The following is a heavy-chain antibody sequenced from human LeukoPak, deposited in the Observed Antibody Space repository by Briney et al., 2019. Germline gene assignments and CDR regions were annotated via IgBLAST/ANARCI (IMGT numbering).Heavy chain of an antibody. CDR3: ARLEGHYDSSGFPWAEYFQH. V-gene: IGHV4-59*08. CDR1: GGSISSYY. D-gene: IGHD3-22*01. CDR2: IYYSGST. J-gene: IGHJ1*01. Sequence: SETLSLTCTVSGGSISSYYWSWIRQPPGKGLEWIGYIYYSGSTNYNPSLKSRVTISVDTSKNQFSLKLSSVTAADTAVYYCARLEGHYDSSGFPWAEYFQHWGQGTLVTVSS.